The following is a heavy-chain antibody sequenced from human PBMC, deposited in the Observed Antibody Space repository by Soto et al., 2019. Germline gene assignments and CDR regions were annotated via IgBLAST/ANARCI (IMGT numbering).Heavy chain of an antibody. CDR2: ISAYNGNT. CDR3: ARVGTDIVVVTDDMEHWFET. J-gene: IGHJ5*02. Sequence: ASVXVSFKSSVYTFTIYGSMCFLEAPGQGLEWMGWISAYNGNTNYAQKLQGRVTMTTDTSTSTAYMELRSLRSDETAVYYCARVGTDIVVVTDDMEHWFETSGQGTLV. V-gene: IGHV1-18*04. CDR1: VYTFTIYG. D-gene: IGHD2-2*01.